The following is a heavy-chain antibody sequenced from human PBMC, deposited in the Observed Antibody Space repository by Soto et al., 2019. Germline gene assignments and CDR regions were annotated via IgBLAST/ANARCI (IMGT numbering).Heavy chain of an antibody. CDR3: ARDLGTIAARPMGLGYYMDV. CDR2: IIPILGIA. CDR1: GGTFSSYT. D-gene: IGHD6-6*01. J-gene: IGHJ6*03. V-gene: IGHV1-69*04. Sequence: ASVKVSCKASGGTFSSYTISWVRQAPGQGLEWMGRIIPILGIANYAQKFQGRVTITADKSTSTAYMELSSLRSEDTAVYYCARDLGTIAARPMGLGYYMDVWGKGTTVTVSS.